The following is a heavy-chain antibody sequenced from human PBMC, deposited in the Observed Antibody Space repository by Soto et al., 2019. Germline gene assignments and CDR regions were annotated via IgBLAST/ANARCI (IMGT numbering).Heavy chain of an antibody. Sequence: GGSLRLSCAASGFTFDDCAMHWVRQAPGKGLEWVSLISWHSGNIAYADAVKVRFTISRDNAKNSLYLQMNSLGVDDTAVYYCVKEGDQEAILTHXDHWGQGPLVTXS. V-gene: IGHV3-9*01. CDR2: ISWHSGNI. CDR1: GFTFDDCA. CDR3: VKEGDQEAILTHXDH. D-gene: IGHD2-21*01. J-gene: IGHJ4*02.